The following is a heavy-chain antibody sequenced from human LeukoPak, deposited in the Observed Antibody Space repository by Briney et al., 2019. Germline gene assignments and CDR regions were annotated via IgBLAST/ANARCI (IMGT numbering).Heavy chain of an antibody. CDR2: IGTAGDT. J-gene: IGHJ6*02. V-gene: IGHV3-13*01. Sequence: PGGSLRLSCAASGFTFISYDMHSVRQATGKGLQWVSAIGTAGDTYYPGSVKGRFTISRENAKNSLYLQMNSLRAEDTAVYYCARGGATGTTHYGMDVWGQGTMVTVSS. CDR3: ARGGATGTTHYGMDV. CDR1: GFTFISYD. D-gene: IGHD1-7*01.